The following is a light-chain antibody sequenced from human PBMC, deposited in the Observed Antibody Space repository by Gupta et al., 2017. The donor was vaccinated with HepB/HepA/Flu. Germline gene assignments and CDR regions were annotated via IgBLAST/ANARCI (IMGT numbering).Light chain of an antibody. V-gene: IGKV1-33*01. CDR1: QDISKC. J-gene: IGKJ2*01. CDR3: QQYDKPYT. CDR2: EAS. Sequence: DIQMTQSPSSLSGSVGDRVTITCQASQDISKCLKWFQQKPGKAPKLLIYEASHLETGAPSRFSGSGSGTDFTFTISILQPEDFATYYCQQYDKPYTFGRGTKLEI.